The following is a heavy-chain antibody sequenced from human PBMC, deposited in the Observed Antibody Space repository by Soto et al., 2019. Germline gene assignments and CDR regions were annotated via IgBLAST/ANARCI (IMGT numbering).Heavy chain of an antibody. D-gene: IGHD3-10*01. CDR1: GYTFTSYD. J-gene: IGHJ6*02. Sequence: ASVKVSCKASGYTFTSYDINWVRQATGQGLEWMGWMNPNSGNTGYAQKFQGRVTMTRNTSISTAYVELSSLRSEDTAVYYCARGAFGVRAYGMDVWGQGTTVTVSS. CDR2: MNPNSGNT. V-gene: IGHV1-8*01. CDR3: ARGAFGVRAYGMDV.